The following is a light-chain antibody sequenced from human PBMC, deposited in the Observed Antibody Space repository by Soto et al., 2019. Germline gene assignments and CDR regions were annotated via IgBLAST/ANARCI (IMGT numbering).Light chain of an antibody. J-gene: IGKJ5*01. CDR1: QSVSSN. CDR2: GAS. V-gene: IGKV3-15*01. CDR3: QRYNAWPIP. Sequence: EIVMTQSPATLSVSPGDRATLSCRAGQSVSSNLAWYQQKPGQAPRLLIYGASTRATGIPARFSGSGSGTEFTLTISSLQSEDFAVYYCQRYNAWPIPSGQGTRRHI.